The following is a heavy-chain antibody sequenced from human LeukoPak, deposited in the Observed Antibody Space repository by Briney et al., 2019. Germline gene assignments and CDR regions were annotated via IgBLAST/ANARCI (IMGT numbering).Heavy chain of an antibody. CDR3: AKGSYYDSSGYFDY. J-gene: IGHJ4*02. D-gene: IGHD3-22*01. CDR2: ISWNSGSI. Sequence: GRSLRLSCAASGFTFDDYAMHWVRQAPGKGLEWVSGISWNSGSIGYADSVKGRFTISRDNAKNSLYLQMNSLRAEDTALYYCAKGSYYDSSGYFDYWGQGTLVTVSS. V-gene: IGHV3-9*01. CDR1: GFTFDDYA.